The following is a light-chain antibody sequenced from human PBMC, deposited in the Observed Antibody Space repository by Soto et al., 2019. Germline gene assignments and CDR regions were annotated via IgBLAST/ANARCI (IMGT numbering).Light chain of an antibody. CDR2: YAS. J-gene: IGKJ5*01. Sequence: EIMMTQSPGTLSLSPGETATLSCRASQSVGNNVAWYHQKPGQAPRLLMYYASTRATGIPARFSGSGSGTEFTLTITSLQSEDFALYYCQQYNDWPPITFGRGTRLEIK. CDR1: QSVGNN. V-gene: IGKV3-15*01. CDR3: QQYNDWPPIT.